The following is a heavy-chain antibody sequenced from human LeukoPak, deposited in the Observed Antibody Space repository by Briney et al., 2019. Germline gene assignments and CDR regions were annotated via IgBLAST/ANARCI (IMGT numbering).Heavy chain of an antibody. V-gene: IGHV4-59*02. J-gene: IGHJ6*02. CDR3: ARGTTHTELWAYYYYGMDV. CDR2: IYYSGST. CDR1: AGSVSSYY. Sequence: SETLSLTCTVSAGSVSSYYWSWIRQPPGKGLEWIGYIYYSGSTNYNPSLKSRVTISVDTSKNQFSLKLSSVTAADTAVYYCARGTTHTELWAYYYYGMDVWGQGTTVTVSS. D-gene: IGHD2-21*01.